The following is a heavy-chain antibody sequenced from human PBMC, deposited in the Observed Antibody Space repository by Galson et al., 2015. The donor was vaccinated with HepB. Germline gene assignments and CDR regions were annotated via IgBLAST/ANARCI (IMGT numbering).Heavy chain of an antibody. V-gene: IGHV2-5*01. Sequence: PALVKPTQTLTLTCTFSGFSLTTTGVGVGWLRQPPGKALDWLALIYWNDDKRYSPSLKRRLTITKDTSKNQVVLTMTNVDPVDTATYFCAHIRGYIYFDYWGQGTLVTVSS. CDR1: GFSLTTTGVG. J-gene: IGHJ4*02. CDR3: AHIRGYIYFDY. CDR2: IYWNDDK. D-gene: IGHD6-25*01.